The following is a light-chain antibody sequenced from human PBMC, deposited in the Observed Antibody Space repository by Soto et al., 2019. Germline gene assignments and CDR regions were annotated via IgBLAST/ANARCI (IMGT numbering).Light chain of an antibody. Sequence: EIVMTQSPATLSVSPGERAALSCRASQSVSSKLAWYRQRPGQAPRLLIYGASNRATGIPDRFSGSGSGTDFTLTISRLEPEDFAVYYCQQYGSSGTFGQGTKVDIK. CDR2: GAS. CDR3: QQYGSSGT. CDR1: QSVSSK. V-gene: IGKV3-20*01. J-gene: IGKJ1*01.